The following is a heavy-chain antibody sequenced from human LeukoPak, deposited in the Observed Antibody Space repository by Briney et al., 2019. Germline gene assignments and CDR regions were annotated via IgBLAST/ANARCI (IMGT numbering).Heavy chain of an antibody. V-gene: IGHV3-21*01. J-gene: IGHJ6*02. CDR2: ISSSSSYI. CDR1: GFTFSSYS. Sequence: RAGGSLRLSCAASGFTFSSYSMNWVRQAPGKGLEWVSSISSSSSYIYYADSVKGRFTISRDNAKNSLYLQMNSLRAEDTAVYYCARDGRRDTAMVTHRLYYYYGMDVWGQGTTVTVSS. CDR3: ARDGRRDTAMVTHRLYYYYGMDV. D-gene: IGHD5-18*01.